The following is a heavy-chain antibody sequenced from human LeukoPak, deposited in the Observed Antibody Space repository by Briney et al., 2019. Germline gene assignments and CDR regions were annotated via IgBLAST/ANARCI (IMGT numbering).Heavy chain of an antibody. CDR2: INHSGST. CDR1: GGSFSGYY. D-gene: IGHD2-2*01. J-gene: IGHJ5*02. CDR3: ARRKDCSSTSCKMGDNWFDP. Sequence: SESLSLTCAVYGGSFSGYYWSWIRQPPGKGLEWIGEINHSGSTNYNPSLKSRVTISVDTSKNQFSLKLSSVTAADTAVYYCARRKDCSSTSCKMGDNWFDPWGQGTLVTVSS. V-gene: IGHV4-34*01.